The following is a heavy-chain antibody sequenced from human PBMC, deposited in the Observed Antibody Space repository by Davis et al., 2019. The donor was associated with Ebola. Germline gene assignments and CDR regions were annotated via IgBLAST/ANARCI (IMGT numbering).Heavy chain of an antibody. CDR2: IYPGDSDT. D-gene: IGHD2-15*01. J-gene: IGHJ4*02. V-gene: IGHV5-51*01. CDR3: ATTRGDYFDY. CDR1: GYSFTSFW. Sequence: GESLKISCKGSGYSFTSFWIGWVRQMPGRGLEWMGIIYPGDSDTRYGPSFQGQVTISADMSISTAYLQWSSLKASDTAMSYCATTRGDYFDYWGQGALVTVSS.